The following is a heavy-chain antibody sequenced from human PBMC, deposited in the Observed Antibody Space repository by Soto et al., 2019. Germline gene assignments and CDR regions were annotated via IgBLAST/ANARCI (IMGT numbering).Heavy chain of an antibody. D-gene: IGHD5-18*01. CDR1: GGSISSYY. J-gene: IGHJ4*02. V-gene: IGHV4-59*01. CDR3: AGVDTAMVIDY. CDR2: IYDSGST. Sequence: QVQLQESGPGLVKPSETLSLTCTVSGGSISSYYWSWIRQPPGKGLEWIGYIYDSGSTNYNPSLKSRVTISVDTSKNQFSLKLSSVTAADTAVYYCAGVDTAMVIDYWGQGTLVTVSS.